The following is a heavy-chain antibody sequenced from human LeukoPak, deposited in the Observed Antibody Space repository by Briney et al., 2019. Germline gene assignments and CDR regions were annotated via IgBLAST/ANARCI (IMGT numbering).Heavy chain of an antibody. CDR1: GGSISSSSYY. J-gene: IGHJ4*02. CDR2: IYYSGST. CDR3: ARASSSGTSPHY. D-gene: IGHD3-10*01. V-gene: IGHV4-39*07. Sequence: NPSETLSLTCTVSGGSISSSSYYWGWIRQPPGKGLEWIGSIYYSGSTNYNPSLKSRVTISLDTSKNQFSLKLSSVTAADTAVYYCARASSSGTSPHYWGQGTLVTVSS.